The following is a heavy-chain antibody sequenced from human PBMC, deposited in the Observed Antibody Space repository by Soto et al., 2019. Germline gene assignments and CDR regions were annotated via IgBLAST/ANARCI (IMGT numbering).Heavy chain of an antibody. D-gene: IGHD1-7*01. CDR3: AKDLAGYNWNYHDY. V-gene: IGHV3-23*01. CDR1: GFTFSSYA. Sequence: GGSLRLSCAASGFTFSSYAMSWVRQAPGKGLEWVSAISGSGGSTYYADSVKGRFTISRDNSKNTLYLQMNSLRAEDTAVYYCAKDLAGYNWNYHDYWGQGTLVTVSS. CDR2: ISGSGGST. J-gene: IGHJ4*02.